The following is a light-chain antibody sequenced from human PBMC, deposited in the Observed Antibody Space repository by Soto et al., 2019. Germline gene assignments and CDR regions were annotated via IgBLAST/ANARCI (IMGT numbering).Light chain of an antibody. CDR2: EVS. CDR1: SRDVGGYNY. V-gene: IGLV2-14*01. Sequence: QSVLTQPASVSGSPGQSITISCTGTSRDVGGYNYVSWYHQHPGKAPKLMIYEVSNRPSGVSNRFSGSESGKTASLTISGLQAEDECDYYCSSYTGISTLLFGGGTKGTVL. J-gene: IGLJ2*01. CDR3: SSYTGISTLL.